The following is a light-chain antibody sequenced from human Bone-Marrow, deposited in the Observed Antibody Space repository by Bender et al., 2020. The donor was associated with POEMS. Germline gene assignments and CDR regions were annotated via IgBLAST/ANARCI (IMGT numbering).Light chain of an antibody. V-gene: IGLV2-11*01. CDR1: SSDIGAYDR. CDR2: SNY. Sequence: QSALTQPPSMSGSPGQSVTISCTGTSSDIGAYDRVSWFQQPPDTAPRLVVYSNYQRPSGVLARCSGSKSGTAASLAISGLQSEDEGDYYCSSWDDSLSGWVFGGGTKLTVL. CDR3: SSWDDSLSGWV. J-gene: IGLJ3*02.